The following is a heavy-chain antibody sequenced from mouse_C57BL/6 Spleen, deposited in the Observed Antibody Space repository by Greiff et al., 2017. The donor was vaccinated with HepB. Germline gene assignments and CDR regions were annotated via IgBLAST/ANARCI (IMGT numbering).Heavy chain of an antibody. CDR1: GYTFTEYT. J-gene: IGHJ4*01. Sequence: QVQLKESGAELVKPGASVKLSCKASGYTFTEYTIHWVKQRSGQGLEWIGWFYPGSGSIKYNEKFKDKATLTADKSSSTVYMELSRLTSEDSAVYFCARPSVYGSSFYAMDYWGQGTSVTVSS. CDR2: FYPGSGSI. V-gene: IGHV1-62-2*01. CDR3: ARPSVYGSSFYAMDY. D-gene: IGHD1-1*01.